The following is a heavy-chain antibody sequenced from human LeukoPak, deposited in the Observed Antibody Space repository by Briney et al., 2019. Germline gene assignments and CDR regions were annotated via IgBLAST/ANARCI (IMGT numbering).Heavy chain of an antibody. CDR3: TNDPRLLAL. CDR1: GFTFSSYW. J-gene: IGHJ4*02. Sequence: GGSLRLSCVASGFTFSSYWMTWVRQAPGKGLEWLANIKEDGSIQYYLDSVRGRFTISRDNAKKSVYLQMNSLRAEDTAVYYCTNDPRLLALWGQGTLVTVSS. CDR2: IKEDGSIQ. V-gene: IGHV3-7*03.